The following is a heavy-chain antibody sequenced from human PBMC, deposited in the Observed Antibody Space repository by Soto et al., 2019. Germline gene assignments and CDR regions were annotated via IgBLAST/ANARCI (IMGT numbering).Heavy chain of an antibody. J-gene: IGHJ4*02. CDR1: GLNFGSWS. CDR2: ISGSGVNT. CDR3: AKETTRRGGCFDH. D-gene: IGHD6-19*01. V-gene: IGHV3-23*01. Sequence: AGLLMRLSCSVLGLNFGSWSMNCVPQAPGKGLEWVASISGSGVNTYYADSVKGRFTISRDNSKNTLYLQMNSLRAEDTALYYCAKETTRRGGCFDHGGQRTPVTVS.